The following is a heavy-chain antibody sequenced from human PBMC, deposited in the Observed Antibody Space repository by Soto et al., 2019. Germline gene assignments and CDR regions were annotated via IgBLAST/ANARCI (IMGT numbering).Heavy chain of an antibody. CDR1: GGTFSSYA. J-gene: IGHJ6*02. CDR2: IIPIFGTA. CDR3: ARAFHYGDYANYYYYGMDV. D-gene: IGHD4-17*01. V-gene: IGHV1-69*01. Sequence: QVQLVQSGAEVKKPGSSVKVSCKASGGTFSSYAISWVRQAPGQGLEWMGGIIPIFGTANYAQKFQGRVTITADESTSTAYMELSSLRSKDTAVYYCARAFHYGDYANYYYYGMDVWGQGTTVTVSS.